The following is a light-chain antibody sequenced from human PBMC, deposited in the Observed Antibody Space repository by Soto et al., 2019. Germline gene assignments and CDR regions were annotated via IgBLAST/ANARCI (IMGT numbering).Light chain of an antibody. CDR1: SSSIGAGYD. Sequence: QSVLTQPPSVSGAPGQRVTISCTGSSSSIGAGYDVHWYQQLPGTAPKLLIYANSNRPSGVPDRFSGSKSGTSASLAITGLQAEYEADYYCQSYDSSLSGNVVFGGGTKLTVL. CDR3: QSYDSSLSGNVV. CDR2: ANS. J-gene: IGLJ2*01. V-gene: IGLV1-40*01.